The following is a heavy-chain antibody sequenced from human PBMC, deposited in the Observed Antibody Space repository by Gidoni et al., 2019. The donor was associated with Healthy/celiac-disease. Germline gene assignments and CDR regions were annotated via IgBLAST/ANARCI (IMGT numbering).Heavy chain of an antibody. J-gene: IGHJ6*02. CDR1: GGTFSSYT. Sequence: QVQLVQSGAEVKKPGSSVKVSCKASGGTFSSYTISWVRQAPGQGLEWMGRIIPILGIANYEQKFQGRVTITADKSTSTAYMELSSLRSEDTAVYYCARGERSGEGLYYYGMDVWGQGTTVTVSS. D-gene: IGHD3-10*01. V-gene: IGHV1-69*02. CDR2: IIPILGIA. CDR3: ARGERSGEGLYYYGMDV.